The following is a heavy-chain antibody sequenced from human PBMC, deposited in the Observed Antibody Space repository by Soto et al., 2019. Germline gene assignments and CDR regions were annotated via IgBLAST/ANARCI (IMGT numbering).Heavy chain of an antibody. CDR2: INPSGGST. Sequence: ASVRVSGRASVYTVTSYDMHWVRQAPGQGLEWMGIINPSGGSTSYAQKFQGRVTMTRDNSKNTLYLQMNSLRAEDTAVYYCARDGYGSGSYYIDYWGQGTLVTVSS. J-gene: IGHJ4*02. V-gene: IGHV1-46*01. D-gene: IGHD3-10*01. CDR1: VYTVTSYD. CDR3: ARDGYGSGSYYIDY.